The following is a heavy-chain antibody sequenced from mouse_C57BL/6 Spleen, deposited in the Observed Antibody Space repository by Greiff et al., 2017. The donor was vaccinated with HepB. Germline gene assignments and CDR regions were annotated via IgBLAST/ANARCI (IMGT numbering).Heavy chain of an antibody. CDR1: GYTFTSYW. V-gene: IGHV1-52*01. CDR2: IDPSDSET. Sequence: QVQLQQPGAELVRPGSSVKLSCKASGYTFTSYWMHWVKQRPIQGLEWIGNIDPSDSETHYNQKFKDKATLTVDKSSSTAYMQLSSLTSEDSAVYYGARVPWDYGSSYWYFDVWGTGTTVTVSS. CDR3: ARVPWDYGSSYWYFDV. J-gene: IGHJ1*03. D-gene: IGHD1-1*01.